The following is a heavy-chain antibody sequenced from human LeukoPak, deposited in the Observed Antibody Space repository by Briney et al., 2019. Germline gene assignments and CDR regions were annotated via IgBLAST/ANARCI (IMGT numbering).Heavy chain of an antibody. CDR3: ARVNRAEGDY. J-gene: IGHJ4*02. CDR2: IYYSGST. CDR1: GGSISSNNYY. Sequence: SETLSLTCTVSGGSISSNNYYWGWLRQPPGKGLEWIGSIYYSGSTYYNPSLKSRVTIAVDTSKNQFSLKLSSVTAADTAVYYCARVNRAEGDYWGQGTLVTVSS. D-gene: IGHD1-14*01. V-gene: IGHV4-39*07.